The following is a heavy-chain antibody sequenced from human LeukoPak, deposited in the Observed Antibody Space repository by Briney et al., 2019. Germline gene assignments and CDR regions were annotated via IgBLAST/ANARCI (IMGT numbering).Heavy chain of an antibody. CDR3: ARDTVRELLSD. V-gene: IGHV1-46*01. Sequence: GASVDVSDNASGYTFTSYDIHWGRQSPGQGREWRGIINPSGGSTSYAQKFQGRVTMTKDTSTSTVYMELSSLRSEDTAVYSCARDTVRELLSDWGQGTLVTVSS. J-gene: IGHJ4*02. CDR1: GYTFTSYD. CDR2: INPSGGST. D-gene: IGHD3-10*01.